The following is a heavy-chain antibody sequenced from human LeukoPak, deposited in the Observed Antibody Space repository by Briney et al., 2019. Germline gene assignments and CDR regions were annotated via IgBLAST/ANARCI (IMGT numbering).Heavy chain of an antibody. D-gene: IGHD4-17*01. Sequence: GGSLRLSCTASGFTFGSYAMSWVRQAPGKGLQWVSTISGSGGSTYYADSVKGRFTISRDNSKNTLYLQMNSLRAEDTAVYYCAREGPDYGDYLFDYWGQGTLVTVSS. CDR3: AREGPDYGDYLFDY. CDR1: GFTFGSYA. CDR2: ISGSGGST. J-gene: IGHJ4*02. V-gene: IGHV3-23*01.